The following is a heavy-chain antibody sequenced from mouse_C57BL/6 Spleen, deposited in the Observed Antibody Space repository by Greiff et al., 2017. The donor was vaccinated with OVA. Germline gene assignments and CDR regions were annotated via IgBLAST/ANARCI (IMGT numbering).Heavy chain of an antibody. V-gene: IGHV1-50*01. J-gene: IGHJ2*01. CDR1: GYTFTSYW. CDR3: ARGTIFDY. Sequence: QVQLQQPGAELVKPGASVKLSCKASGYTFTSYWMPWVKQRPGQGLEWIGEIDPSDSYTNYNQKFKGKATLTVDTSSSTAYMQLSSLTSEDSAVYYCARGTIFDYWGQGTTLTVSS. CDR2: IDPSDSYT.